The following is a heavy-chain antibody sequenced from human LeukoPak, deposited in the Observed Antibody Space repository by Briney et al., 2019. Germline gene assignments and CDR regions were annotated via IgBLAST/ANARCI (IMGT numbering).Heavy chain of an antibody. D-gene: IGHD4-17*01. CDR3: ARGDYAYYYYYYMDV. CDR2: INTDGSST. CDR1: GFTFSSYW. J-gene: IGHJ6*03. V-gene: IGHV3-74*01. Sequence: GGSLRLSCADSGFTFSSYWMHWVRQAPGKGLVWVSRINTDGSSTSYADSVKGRFTISRDNAKNTLYLQMNSLRAEDTAVYYCARGDYAYYYYYYMDVWGKGTTVTVSS.